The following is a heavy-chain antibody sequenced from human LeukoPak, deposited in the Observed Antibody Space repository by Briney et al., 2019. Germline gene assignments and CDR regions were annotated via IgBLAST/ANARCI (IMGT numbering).Heavy chain of an antibody. CDR1: AYSISSGYY. V-gene: IGHV4-38-2*01. CDR2: IYHSGIT. Sequence: PSETLSLTCAVSAYSISSGYYWGWIRQPPGKGLEWIASIYHSGITYYNPSLKSRVTISVDTSKNHFSLKVSSVTAADSAVYYCARQYTSGSGYYFGYWGQGALVSVSS. J-gene: IGHJ4*02. D-gene: IGHD6-25*01. CDR3: ARQYTSGSGYYFGY.